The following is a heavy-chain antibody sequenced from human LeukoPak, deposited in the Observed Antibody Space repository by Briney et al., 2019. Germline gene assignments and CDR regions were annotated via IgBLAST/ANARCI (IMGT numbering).Heavy chain of an antibody. CDR3: ARDLSGGYSFDY. V-gene: IGHV3-30-3*01. CDR1: GFTFSNYG. Sequence: GKSLRLSCAASGFTFSNYGMHWVRQAPGKGLEWVAVISYDGSKKDYADSVKGRFTIPRDKSKNTLYLQMNSLKAEDTAVYYCARDLSGGYSFDYWGQGTLVTVSS. CDR2: ISYDGSKK. D-gene: IGHD2-15*01. J-gene: IGHJ4*02.